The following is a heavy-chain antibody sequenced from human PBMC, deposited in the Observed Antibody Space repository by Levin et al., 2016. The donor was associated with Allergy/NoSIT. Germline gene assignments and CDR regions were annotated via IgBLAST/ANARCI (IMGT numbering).Heavy chain of an antibody. CDR1: GFTFSSYS. CDR2: ISSSSSYI. Sequence: GESLKISCAASGFTFSSYSMNWVRQAPGKGLEWVSSISSSSSYIYYADSVKGRFTISRDNAKNSLYLQMNSLRAEDTAVYYCARVTVTTSVAINLFDYWGQGTLVTVSS. J-gene: IGHJ4*02. CDR3: ARVTVTTSVAINLFDY. V-gene: IGHV3-21*01. D-gene: IGHD4-11*01.